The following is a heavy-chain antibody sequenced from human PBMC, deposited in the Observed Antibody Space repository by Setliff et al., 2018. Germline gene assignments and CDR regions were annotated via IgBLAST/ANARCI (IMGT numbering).Heavy chain of an antibody. D-gene: IGHD3-10*01. CDR2: IIHSGST. CDR3: ARVRITPYRMDV. CDR1: GGSFSGYY. J-gene: IGHJ6*03. V-gene: IGHV4-34*12. Sequence: PSETLSLTCAVYGGSFSGYYWSWIRQPPGKRLEWIGEIIHSGSTNYNPSLKSRVTISMDTSKNQFSLKVSSVTAADTAVYYCARVRITPYRMDVWGKGTTVTVSS.